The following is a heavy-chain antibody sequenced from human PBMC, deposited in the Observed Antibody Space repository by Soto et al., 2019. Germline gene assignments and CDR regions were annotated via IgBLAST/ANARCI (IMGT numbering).Heavy chain of an antibody. Sequence: PSETLSLTCTVSGGSISSSSYYWGWIRQPPGKGLEWIGSIYYSGSTYYNPSLKSRVTISVDTSKNQFSLKLSSVTAADTAVYYCARLRTVYYYMDVWGKGTTVTVSS. CDR1: GGSISSSSYY. CDR2: IYYSGST. CDR3: ARLRTVYYYMDV. V-gene: IGHV4-39*01. J-gene: IGHJ6*03. D-gene: IGHD4-4*01.